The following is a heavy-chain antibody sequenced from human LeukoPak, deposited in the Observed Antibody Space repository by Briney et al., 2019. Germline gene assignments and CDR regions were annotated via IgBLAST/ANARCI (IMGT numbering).Heavy chain of an antibody. CDR3: ARDRGKGAYSSSCPDY. CDR1: GYTFTSYG. V-gene: IGHV1-18*01. CDR2: ISAYNGNT. D-gene: IGHD6-13*01. J-gene: IGHJ4*02. Sequence: GASVKVSCKASGYTFTSYGISWVRQAPGQGLEWMGWISAYNGNTNYAQKLQGRVTMTTDTSTSTAYMELRSLRSDDTAVYYCARDRGKGAYSSSCPDYWGQGTLVTVSS.